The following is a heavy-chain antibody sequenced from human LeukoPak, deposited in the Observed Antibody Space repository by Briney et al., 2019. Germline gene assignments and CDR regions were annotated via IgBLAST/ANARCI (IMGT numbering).Heavy chain of an antibody. Sequence: GRSLRLSCAASGFTFSSYGMHWVRQAPGKGLEWVAVISYDGSNKYYADSVKGRFTISRDNSKNTLCLQMNSLRAEDTAVYYCAKGALLWFGELLSHFDYWGQGTLVTVSS. D-gene: IGHD3-10*01. CDR1: GFTFSSYG. CDR3: AKGALLWFGELLSHFDY. V-gene: IGHV3-30*18. CDR2: ISYDGSNK. J-gene: IGHJ4*02.